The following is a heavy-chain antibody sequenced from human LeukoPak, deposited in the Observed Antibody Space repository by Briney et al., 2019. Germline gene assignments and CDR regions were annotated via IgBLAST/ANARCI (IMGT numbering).Heavy chain of an antibody. V-gene: IGHV4-59*12. CDR1: DDSISSYY. D-gene: IGHD2-15*01. Sequence: PSETLSLTCTVSDDSISSYYWSWIRQSPGKGLEWIGYISSSGSTNYNPSLKSRVTISVDTSKNQFSLKLTSVTAADTAVYYCARDLAGSGGRSDYWGQGTLVTVSS. J-gene: IGHJ4*02. CDR3: ARDLAGSGGRSDY. CDR2: ISSSGST.